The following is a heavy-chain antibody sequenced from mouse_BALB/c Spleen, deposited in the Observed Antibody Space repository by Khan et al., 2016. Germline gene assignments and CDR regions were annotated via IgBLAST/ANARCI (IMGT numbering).Heavy chain of an antibody. CDR1: GFSLTTYG. J-gene: IGHJ2*01. V-gene: IGHV2-9*02. D-gene: IGHD2-10*02. Sequence: QVQLKQSGPGLVAPSQSLSITCTVSGFSLTTYGVHWVRQPPGKGLKWLGVIWPGGSTNYNSALMSRLSISKDNSKSQVFLKMNSLQTDDTAIYYSARVQYGNYDYFDYWGQGTTLTVSS. CDR2: IWPGGST. CDR3: ARVQYGNYDYFDY.